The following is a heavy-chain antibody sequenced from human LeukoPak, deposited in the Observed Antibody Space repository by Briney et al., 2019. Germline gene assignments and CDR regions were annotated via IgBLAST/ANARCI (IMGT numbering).Heavy chain of an antibody. D-gene: IGHD3-3*01. Sequence: ASVKVSCKASGYTFTSDDINWVRQATGQGLEWMGWMNRNSGNTGHAQKFQGRVTITRNTSISTAYMELSSLRSEDTAVYYCATDNPLRFLGPDDAFDIWGQGTMVTVSS. J-gene: IGHJ3*02. V-gene: IGHV1-8*03. CDR3: ATDNPLRFLGPDDAFDI. CDR1: GYTFTSDD. CDR2: MNRNSGNT.